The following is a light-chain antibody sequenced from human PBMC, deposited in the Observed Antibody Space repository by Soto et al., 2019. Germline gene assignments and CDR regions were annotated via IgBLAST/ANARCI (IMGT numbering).Light chain of an antibody. V-gene: IGKV3-20*01. Sequence: EIVLTQSPGTLSLSPGERAALSCRASQTVSSSYFAWYQQKPGQAPRLLIYGASSSATGIPDRFSGSGSGTDFTLTISRLEPEDFAVYYCQQYCGSPPWTFGQGTKVEIK. J-gene: IGKJ1*01. CDR2: GAS. CDR3: QQYCGSPPWT. CDR1: QTVSSSY.